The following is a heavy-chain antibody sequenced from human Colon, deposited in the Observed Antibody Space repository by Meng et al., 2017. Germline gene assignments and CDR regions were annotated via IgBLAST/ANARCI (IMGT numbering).Heavy chain of an antibody. CDR3: VRQGMTSYSWGY. CDR1: GGSISSSNW. J-gene: IGHJ4*02. CDR2: IYHSGST. V-gene: IGHV4-4*02. D-gene: IGHD3-9*01. Sequence: QVQLQESGPGLVKPSGTLSLTCAVSGGSISSSNWWSWVRQPPGKGLEWIGEIYHSGSTNYNPSLKSRVTISVDKSKNQFSLNVRSVTAADTALYYCVRQGMTSYSWGYWGQGTLVTVSS.